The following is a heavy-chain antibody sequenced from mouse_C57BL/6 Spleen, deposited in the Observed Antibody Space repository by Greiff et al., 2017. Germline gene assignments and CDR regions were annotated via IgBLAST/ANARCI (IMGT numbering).Heavy chain of an antibody. CDR1: GFTFSDYG. CDR2: ISSGSSTI. J-gene: IGHJ2*01. CDR3: ARGGVLLSYYFDY. V-gene: IGHV5-17*01. Sequence: EVHLVESGGGLVKPGGSLKLSCAASGFTFSDYGMHWVRQAPEKGLEWVAYISSGSSTIYYADTVKGRFTISRDNAKNTLFLQMTSLRSEDTAMYYGARGGVLLSYYFDYWGQGTTLTVSS. D-gene: IGHD1-1*01.